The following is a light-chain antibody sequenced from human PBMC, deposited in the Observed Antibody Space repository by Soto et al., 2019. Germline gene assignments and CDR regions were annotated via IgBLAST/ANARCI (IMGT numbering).Light chain of an antibody. CDR2: DAS. CDR3: QQYETFSGT. Sequence: DVQMTQSPSTVSAAVGDRVTITCRASQNIRSRLAWYQQKPGEAPKLLIYDASALPRGVPSRFSGSGSGTKFTLTIASLQPDDFATYYCQQYETFSGTFGPGTKVDIK. V-gene: IGKV1-5*01. J-gene: IGKJ1*01. CDR1: QNIRSR.